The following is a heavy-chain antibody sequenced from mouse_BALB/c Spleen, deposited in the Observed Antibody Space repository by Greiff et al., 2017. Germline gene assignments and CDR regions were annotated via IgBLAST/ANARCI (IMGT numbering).Heavy chain of an antibody. Sequence: VQLQQSGPELVKPGPSVKMSCKASGYTFTSYVMHWVKQKPGQGLEWLGYINPYNDGNKYNEKFKGKATLTSDKSSSTAYMELSSLTSEDSAVYYCARSPSDGNYVWFAYWGQGTLVTVSA. V-gene: IGHV1-14*01. CDR2: INPYNDGN. J-gene: IGHJ3*01. CDR3: ARSPSDGNYVWFAY. CDR1: GYTFTSYV. D-gene: IGHD2-1*01.